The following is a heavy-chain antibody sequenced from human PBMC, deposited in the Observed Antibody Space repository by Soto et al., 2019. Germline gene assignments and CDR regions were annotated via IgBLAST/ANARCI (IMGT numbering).Heavy chain of an antibody. CDR3: ASVAGFYSDTSRY. CDR1: GFTFTTYA. CDR2: ISPNGNNQ. J-gene: IGHJ4*02. D-gene: IGHD3-22*01. V-gene: IGHV3-30*04. Sequence: QVQLVESGGGVVQSGGSLRLSCVDPGFTFTTYALHWSRQAPGKGLEWVAVISPNGNNQYYADSVKGRFTISRDTSKSTLYLQMTSLRPDDTAVYYRASVAGFYSDTSRYWGQGTLVIVSS.